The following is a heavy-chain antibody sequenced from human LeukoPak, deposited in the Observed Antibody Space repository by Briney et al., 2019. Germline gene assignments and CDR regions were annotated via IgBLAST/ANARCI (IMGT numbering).Heavy chain of an antibody. J-gene: IGHJ4*02. D-gene: IGHD3-10*01. V-gene: IGHV4-59*01. CDR2: IYYGGST. CDR3: ARDYGDY. CDR1: GGSISSYY. Sequence: PSETLSLTCTVSGGSISSYYWSWIRQPPGKGLEWFGYIYYGGSTNYNPSLKSRITISVDTSKNQFSLKLSSVTAADTAVYYCARDYGDYWGQGTLVTVSS.